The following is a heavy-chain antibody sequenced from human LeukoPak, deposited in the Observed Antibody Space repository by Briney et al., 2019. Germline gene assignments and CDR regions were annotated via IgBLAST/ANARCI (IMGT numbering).Heavy chain of an antibody. J-gene: IGHJ4*02. CDR1: GYTFTSYG. CDR3: ARGPELERYFDWLPKPYYFDY. CDR2: INAYNGNT. Sequence: ASVTVSCTASGYTFTSYGISWVRQAPGQGLGWMGLINAYNGNTNNAQKLHGRATMTTDTSTSTAYMELRSLRSDDTAVYYCARGPELERYFDWLPKPYYFDYWGQGTLVTVSS. D-gene: IGHD3-9*01. V-gene: IGHV1-18*04.